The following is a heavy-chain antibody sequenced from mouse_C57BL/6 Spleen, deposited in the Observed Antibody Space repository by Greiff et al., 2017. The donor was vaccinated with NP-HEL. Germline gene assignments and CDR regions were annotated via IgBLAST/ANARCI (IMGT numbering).Heavy chain of an antibody. CDR2: ISYDGSN. D-gene: IGHD1-1*01. J-gene: IGHJ1*03. Sequence: ESGPGLVKPSQSLSLTCSVTGYSITSGYYWNWIRQFPGNKLEWMGYISYDGSNNYNPSLKNRISITRDTSKNQFFLKLNSVTTEDTATYYCARKGLLRWYFDVWGTGTTVTVSS. V-gene: IGHV3-6*01. CDR3: ARKGLLRWYFDV. CDR1: GYSITSGYY.